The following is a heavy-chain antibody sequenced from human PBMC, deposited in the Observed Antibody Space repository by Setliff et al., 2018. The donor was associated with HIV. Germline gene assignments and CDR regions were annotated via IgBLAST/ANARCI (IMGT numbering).Heavy chain of an antibody. Sequence: LRLSCAASGFTSSSYGMHWVRQAPGKGLEWVAVIWYDGSNKYYADSVKGRFTISRDNSKNTLYLQMNSLRAEDTAVYYCAKDRWGGKPYYFDYWGQGTLVTVSS. CDR2: IWYDGSNK. V-gene: IGHV3-33*06. CDR1: GFTSSSYG. D-gene: IGHD7-27*01. CDR3: AKDRWGGKPYYFDY. J-gene: IGHJ4*02.